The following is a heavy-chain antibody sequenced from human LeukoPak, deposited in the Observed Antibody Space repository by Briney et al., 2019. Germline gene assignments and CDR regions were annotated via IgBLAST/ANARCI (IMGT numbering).Heavy chain of an antibody. V-gene: IGHV1-46*01. D-gene: IGHD5-24*01. CDR3: ARAPVEMATITGYFYYGMDV. J-gene: IGHJ6*02. CDR1: GYTFTSYG. CDR2: INPSGGST. Sequence: GASVKVSCKASGYTFTSYGISWVRQAPGQGLEWMGIINPSGGSTSYAQRFQGRVTMTRDTSTNTVYMEVSRLRSEDTAVYYCARAPVEMATITGYFYYGMDVWGQGTTVTVSS.